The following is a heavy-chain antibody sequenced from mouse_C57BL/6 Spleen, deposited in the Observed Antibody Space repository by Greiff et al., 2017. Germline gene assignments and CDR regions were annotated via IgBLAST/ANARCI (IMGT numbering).Heavy chain of an antibody. Sequence: QVQLKQSGPELVKPGASVKISCKASGYAFSSSWLNWVKQRPGKGLEWIGRIYPGDGDTNYNGKFKGKATLTADKSSSTAYMQLSSLTSEDSAVYFCAREGSSGSFDYWGQGTTLTVSS. D-gene: IGHD3-2*02. V-gene: IGHV1-82*01. CDR1: GYAFSSSW. CDR3: AREGSSGSFDY. CDR2: IYPGDGDT. J-gene: IGHJ2*01.